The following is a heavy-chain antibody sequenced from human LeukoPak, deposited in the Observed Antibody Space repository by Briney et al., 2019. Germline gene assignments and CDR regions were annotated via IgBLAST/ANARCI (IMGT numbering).Heavy chain of an antibody. Sequence: GGSLRLSCAASGFTYSNYAMSWVRQAPGKGLEWVSHISGSGGDTYYADSVKGRFTISRDNSKNTLYLQMNSLRADDTALYHCIWFGEALHTALDYWGQGTLVTVSS. V-gene: IGHV3-23*01. CDR3: IWFGEALHTALDY. J-gene: IGHJ4*02. CDR1: GFTYSNYA. D-gene: IGHD3-10*01. CDR2: ISGSGGDT.